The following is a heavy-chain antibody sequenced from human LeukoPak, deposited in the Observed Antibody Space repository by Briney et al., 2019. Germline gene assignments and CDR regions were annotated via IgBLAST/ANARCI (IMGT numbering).Heavy chain of an antibody. Sequence: GGSLRLSCAASGFTFSSYSMNWVRQAPGKGLEWVSYISSSSSTIYYADSVKGRFTISRDNAKNSLYLQMSSLRAEDTAVYYCARGRVITMVRGVLVYWGQGTLVTVSS. CDR1: GFTFSSYS. J-gene: IGHJ4*02. CDR3: ARGRVITMVRGVLVY. V-gene: IGHV3-48*01. D-gene: IGHD3-10*01. CDR2: ISSSSSTI.